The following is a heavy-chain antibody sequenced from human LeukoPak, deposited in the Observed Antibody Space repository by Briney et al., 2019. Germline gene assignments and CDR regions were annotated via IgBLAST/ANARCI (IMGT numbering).Heavy chain of an antibody. V-gene: IGHV4-38-2*02. CDR2: IYHSGST. Sequence: SETLSLTCTVSGYSISSGYYWGWIRQPPGKGLEWIGSIYHSGSTYYNPSLKSRVTISVDTSNNQFSLKLSSVTAADTAVYYCARVRGWLSNYFDYWGQGTLVTVSS. J-gene: IGHJ4*02. D-gene: IGHD3-22*01. CDR3: ARVRGWLSNYFDY. CDR1: GYSISSGYY.